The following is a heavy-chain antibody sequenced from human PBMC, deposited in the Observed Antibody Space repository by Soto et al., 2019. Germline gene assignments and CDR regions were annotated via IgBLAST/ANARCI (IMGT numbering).Heavy chain of an antibody. J-gene: IGHJ4*02. CDR2: VFHTGGT. CDR1: SDSIAGENW. CDR3: ARVFSSGSGWMYYFDF. V-gene: IGHV4-4*02. Sequence: QVQLQESGPGLVKPSETLSLTCTVSSDSIAGENWWSWVRQPPGLGLEGIGEVFHTGGTNYNPSLMRRVTMEVVKSNNQSSLNLISATAADTAVYYCARVFSSGSGWMYYFDFWCQGTLVSVSS. D-gene: IGHD6-19*01.